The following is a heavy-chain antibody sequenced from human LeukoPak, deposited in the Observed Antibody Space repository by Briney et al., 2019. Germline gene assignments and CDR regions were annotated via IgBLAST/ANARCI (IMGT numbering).Heavy chain of an antibody. CDR2: IYPGDSDT. Sequence: GESLRISCKGSGYTFTYWIAWVRQMPGKGLEWMGIIYPGDSDTRYSPSFQGQVTISVDKSISTAYLQWSSPKASDTAMYYCARQDGGGLYYFDYWGQGTLVTVSS. CDR1: GYTFTYW. J-gene: IGHJ4*02. V-gene: IGHV5-51*01. D-gene: IGHD4-23*01. CDR3: ARQDGGGLYYFDY.